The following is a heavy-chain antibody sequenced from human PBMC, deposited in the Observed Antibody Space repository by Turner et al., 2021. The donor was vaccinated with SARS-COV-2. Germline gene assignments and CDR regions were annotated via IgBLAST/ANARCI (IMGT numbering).Heavy chain of an antibody. CDR1: GFPFNTYA. D-gene: IGHD3-10*02. V-gene: IGHV3-23*01. Sequence: EVQLLESGGGLVQPGGSLRLSCAASGFPFNTYAMTWVRQAPEKGLQWVSTISGKTYSTYYADSVKGRFTISRDNFKNTLYLQMNSLRAEDTAVYYCANVRRDGHFDAFDIWGQGTMVTVSS. CDR3: ANVRRDGHFDAFDI. J-gene: IGHJ3*02. CDR2: ISGKTYST.